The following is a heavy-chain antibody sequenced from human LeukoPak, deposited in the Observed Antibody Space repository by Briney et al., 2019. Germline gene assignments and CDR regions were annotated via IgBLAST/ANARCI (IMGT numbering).Heavy chain of an antibody. CDR1: GGSVSSYY. Sequence: SETLSLTCTVSGGSVSSYYWSWIRQPPGKGLEWIGYIYYSGSTNYNPSLKSRVTISVDTSKNQFSLKLSSVTAADTAVYYCARGCTNGVCYNDYWGQGTLITVSS. D-gene: IGHD2-8*01. CDR2: IYYSGST. V-gene: IGHV4-59*02. CDR3: ARGCTNGVCYNDY. J-gene: IGHJ4*02.